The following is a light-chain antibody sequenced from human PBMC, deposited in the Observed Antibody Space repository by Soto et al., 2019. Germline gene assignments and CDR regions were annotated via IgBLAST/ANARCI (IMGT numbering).Light chain of an antibody. V-gene: IGKV3-11*01. CDR2: DTS. CDR1: QSVSSN. J-gene: IGKJ5*01. CDR3: QQHTIWPPA. Sequence: EIVMTQSPATLSVSPGERATLSCRASQSVSSNLAWYQQKPGQAPRLLIYDTSNRATDIPARFSGSGSGTDFTLTISSLEPEDFAVYYCQQHTIWPPAFGQGTRLEIK.